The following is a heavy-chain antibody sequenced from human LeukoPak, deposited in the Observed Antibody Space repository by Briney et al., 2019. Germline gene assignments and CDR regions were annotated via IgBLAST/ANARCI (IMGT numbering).Heavy chain of an antibody. CDR1: GFTFSGYG. Sequence: PGGSLRLSCAASGFTFSGYGMHWVRQAPGKGLEWVAFIRYDGSNKYYADSVKGRFTISGDNSKNTLYLQMNSLRAEDTAVYYCAKDLTIFGVVPPRGFDPWGQGTLVTVSS. D-gene: IGHD3-3*01. J-gene: IGHJ5*02. V-gene: IGHV3-30*02. CDR3: AKDLTIFGVVPPRGFDP. CDR2: IRYDGSNK.